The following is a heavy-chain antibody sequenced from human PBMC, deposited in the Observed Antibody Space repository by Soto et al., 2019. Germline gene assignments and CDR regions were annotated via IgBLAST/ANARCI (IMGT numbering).Heavy chain of an antibody. V-gene: IGHV1-18*01. CDR1: GYSFYSHS. CDR2: INADYGNT. J-gene: IGHJ6*02. D-gene: IGHD5-18*01. CDR3: ARCIQGDYYYGMDV. Sequence: QAQLVQSGAEVRKPGASVKVSCKASGYSFYSHSISWVRQAPGQGLEWMGRINADYGNTQYAQKLRGRVTMTTDTSTTTWYMEMTNLRSDDTAVYYCARCIQGDYYYGMDVWGQGTTVTVSS.